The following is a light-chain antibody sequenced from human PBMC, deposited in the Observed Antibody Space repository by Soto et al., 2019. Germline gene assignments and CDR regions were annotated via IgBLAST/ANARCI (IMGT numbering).Light chain of an antibody. CDR3: GAWDSSLNVYV. V-gene: IGLV1-51*01. Sequence: QAVMTQPPSVSAAPGQKVTISCSGSSSNIGGNSVSWYQQLPGTAPKVVIYDNSRRPSGIPDRFSGSKSGTSATLAITGLQTGDEGDYSCGAWDSSLNVYVFGGGTKLTVL. CDR1: SSNIGGNS. J-gene: IGLJ2*01. CDR2: DNS.